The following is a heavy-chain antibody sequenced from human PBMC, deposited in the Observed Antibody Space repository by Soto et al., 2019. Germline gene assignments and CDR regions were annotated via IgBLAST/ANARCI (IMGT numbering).Heavy chain of an antibody. D-gene: IGHD6-19*01. CDR3: TKGTWLDI. J-gene: IGHJ3*02. CDR2: ISVSDPGT. Sequence: EVPLLESGGGLDQPGGSLRLSCAASGFTFGSHDMSWVRQAPGKALEWVSSISVSDPGTYYADSVKGRFTTSRDISKNTLFLQMDSLRAEDTALYYCTKGTWLDIWGQGTMVTVSS. CDR1: GFTFGSHD. V-gene: IGHV3-23*01.